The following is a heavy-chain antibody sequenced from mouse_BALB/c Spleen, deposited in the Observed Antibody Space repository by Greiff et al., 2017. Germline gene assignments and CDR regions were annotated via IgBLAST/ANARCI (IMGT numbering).Heavy chain of an antibody. Sequence: EVHLVESGGDLVKPGGSLKLSCAASGFTFSSYGMSWVRQTPDKRLEWVATISSGGSYTYYPDSVKGRFTISRDNAKNTLYLQMSSLKSEDTAMYYCARHGEYDGDYFDYWGQGTTLTVSS. CDR1: GFTFSSYG. D-gene: IGHD2-13*01. V-gene: IGHV5-6*01. CDR2: ISSGGSYT. CDR3: ARHGEYDGDYFDY. J-gene: IGHJ2*01.